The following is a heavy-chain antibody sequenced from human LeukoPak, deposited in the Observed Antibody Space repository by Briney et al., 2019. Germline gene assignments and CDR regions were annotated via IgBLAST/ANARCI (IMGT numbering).Heavy chain of an antibody. J-gene: IGHJ4*02. V-gene: IGHV3-7*03. CDR2: IKYDGSEK. CDR3: ARTNLFDY. Sequence: GGSLRLSCVVSGFSLSAFWMSLVRHAPGKGLECVATIKYDGSEKYYVDSVKGRFTISRDNTKNSLFLQMNSLRAEDTATYYCARTNLFDYWGQGTLVTVSS. CDR1: GFSLSAFW.